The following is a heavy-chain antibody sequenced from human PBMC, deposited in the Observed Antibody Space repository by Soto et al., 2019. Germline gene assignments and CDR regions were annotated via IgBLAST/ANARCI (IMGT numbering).Heavy chain of an antibody. CDR1: GDSISSSSYY. Sequence: SETLSLTCSVSGDSISSSSYYWGWIRQSPGEGLEWIGNIHNNGGTQYNPSLDSRVTISVDTSANQFSLRLTSVTAADTAVYYCARRGPSYGDYFDYWGQGTLVTVSS. J-gene: IGHJ4*02. CDR2: IHNNGGT. V-gene: IGHV4-39*01. D-gene: IGHD4-17*01. CDR3: ARRGPSYGDYFDY.